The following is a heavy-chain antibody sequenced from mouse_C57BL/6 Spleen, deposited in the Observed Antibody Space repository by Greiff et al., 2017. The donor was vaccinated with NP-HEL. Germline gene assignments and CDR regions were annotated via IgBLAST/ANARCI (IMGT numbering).Heavy chain of an antibody. D-gene: IGHD2-5*01. CDR3: ARSHSNYLYWYFDV. V-gene: IGHV1-81*01. CDR2: IYPRSGNT. J-gene: IGHJ1*03. CDR1: GYTFTSYG. Sequence: VKLKQSGAELARPGASVKLSCKASGYTFTSYGISWVKQRTGQGLEWIGEIYPRSGNTYYNEKFKGKATLTADKSSSTAYMELRSLTSEDSAVYFCARSHSNYLYWYFDVWGTGTTVTVSS.